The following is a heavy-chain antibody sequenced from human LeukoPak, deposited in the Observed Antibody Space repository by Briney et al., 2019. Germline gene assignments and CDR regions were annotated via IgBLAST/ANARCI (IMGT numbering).Heavy chain of an antibody. V-gene: IGHV1-18*01. Sequence: GASVKVSCKASGYTFTSYGISWVRQAPGQGLEWMGWISAYNGNTNYAQKLQGRVTMTTDTSTSTAHMELRSLRSDDTAVYYCARDRRVGATSSRGPIRLYYYGMDVWGQGTTITVSS. J-gene: IGHJ6*02. CDR1: GYTFTSYG. D-gene: IGHD1-26*01. CDR2: ISAYNGNT. CDR3: ARDRRVGATSSRGPIRLYYYGMDV.